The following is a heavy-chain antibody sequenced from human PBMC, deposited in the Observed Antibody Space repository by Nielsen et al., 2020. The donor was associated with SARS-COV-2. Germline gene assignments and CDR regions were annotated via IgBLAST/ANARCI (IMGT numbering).Heavy chain of an antibody. CDR2: INAGNGNT. CDR3: ARITPSSCWDY. CDR1: GYTFTSFA. J-gene: IGHJ4*02. Sequence: ASVKVSCKTSGYTFTSFAIHWVRQAPGQSLEWMGWINAGNGNTKYSQKFQGRVTMTRDTSANTAYMELSSPSSEDTAVYYCARITPSSCWDYWGQGTLVTVSS. V-gene: IGHV1-3*01. D-gene: IGHD6-19*01.